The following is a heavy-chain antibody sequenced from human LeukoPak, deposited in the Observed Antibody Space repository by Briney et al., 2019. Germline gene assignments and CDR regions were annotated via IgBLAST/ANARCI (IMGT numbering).Heavy chain of an antibody. D-gene: IGHD5-18*01. J-gene: IGHJ4*02. CDR1: GFTFSDYY. CDR3: ARSIQLWEPFDY. Sequence: PGGSLRLSCAASGFTFSDYYMSWIRQAPGKGLEWVSYISSSGSTIYYADSVKGRFTISRDNSKNTLYLQMTSLRAEDTAVYYCARSIQLWEPFDYWGQGTLVTVSS. V-gene: IGHV3-11*01. CDR2: ISSSGSTI.